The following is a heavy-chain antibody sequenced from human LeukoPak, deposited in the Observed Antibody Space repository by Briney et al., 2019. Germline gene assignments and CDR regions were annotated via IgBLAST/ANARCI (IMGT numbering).Heavy chain of an antibody. CDR1: GFTFSGSE. CDR2: ISTNGRTI. V-gene: IGHV3-48*03. D-gene: IGHD5-18*01. Sequence: GGSLRLSCAASGFTFSGSEMNWVRQAPGKGLEWVSYISTNGRTIYYADSVKGRFTMSRDNSKNTLYLQMNSVRSEDTAVYYCARTFVDTAMVTRWLDPWGQGTLVTVSS. J-gene: IGHJ5*02. CDR3: ARTFVDTAMVTRWLDP.